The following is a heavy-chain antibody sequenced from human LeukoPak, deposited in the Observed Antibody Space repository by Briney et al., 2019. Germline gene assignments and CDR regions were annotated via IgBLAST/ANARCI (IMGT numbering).Heavy chain of an antibody. J-gene: IGHJ5*02. CDR3: AKGPRSEWLDPWWFDP. Sequence: PGGSLRLSCAASGFTFDDYAMHWVRQAPGKGLEWVSGISWNSGSIGYADSVKGRFTISRDNAKNSPYLQMNSLRAEDTALYYCAKGPRSEWLDPWWFDPWGQGTLVTVSS. CDR2: ISWNSGSI. V-gene: IGHV3-9*01. CDR1: GFTFDDYA. D-gene: IGHD6-19*01.